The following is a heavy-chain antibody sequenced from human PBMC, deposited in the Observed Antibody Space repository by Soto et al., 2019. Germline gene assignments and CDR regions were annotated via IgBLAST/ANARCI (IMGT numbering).Heavy chain of an antibody. CDR2: ISYDGSSK. V-gene: IGHV3-30-3*01. CDR1: GFTFSSYA. J-gene: IGHJ4*02. D-gene: IGHD6-13*01. CDR3: AKVSSSWYAGFFDL. Sequence: GGSLRLSCAASGFTFSSYAMHWVRQAPGKGLEWVAVISYDGSSKYYADSVKGRFTISRDNSMNTLYLQMNTLRAEDTAVYYCAKVSSSWYAGFFDLWGQGTLVTVSS.